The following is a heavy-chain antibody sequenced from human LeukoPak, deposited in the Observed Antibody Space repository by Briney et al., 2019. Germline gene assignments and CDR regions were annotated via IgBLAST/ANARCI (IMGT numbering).Heavy chain of an antibody. CDR1: GDSISSSGYY. CDR2: IHFSGTT. J-gene: IGHJ4*02. CDR3: ARFRGVVSSSLLDF. Sequence: PSETLSLTCTVSGDSISSSGYYWGWIRQPPGKGLEWIGIIHFSGTTYYNPSLKSRVTISADTSKNQFSLKLTSVAAADTAVYYCARFRGVVSSSLLDFWGQGTLVTVSS. D-gene: IGHD3-10*01. V-gene: IGHV4-39*01.